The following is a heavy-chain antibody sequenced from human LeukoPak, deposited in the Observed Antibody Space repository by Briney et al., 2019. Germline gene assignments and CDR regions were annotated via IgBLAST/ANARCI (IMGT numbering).Heavy chain of an antibody. D-gene: IGHD3-22*01. Sequence: GRSLRLSCAASGFTFSSYGMHWVRQAPGKGLEWVAAISYDGSNKYYADSVKGRFTISRDNSKNTLYLQMNSLRAEDTAVYYCAKEVGYYDSRTHAFDIWGQGTMVTVSS. CDR3: AKEVGYYDSRTHAFDI. J-gene: IGHJ3*02. CDR2: ISYDGSNK. V-gene: IGHV3-30*18. CDR1: GFTFSSYG.